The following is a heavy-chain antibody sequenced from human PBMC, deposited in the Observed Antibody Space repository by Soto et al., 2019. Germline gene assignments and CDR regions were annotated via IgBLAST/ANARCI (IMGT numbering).Heavy chain of an antibody. CDR3: ARGHYDTSPFDI. Sequence: EVQLVESGGGLVQPGGSLRLSCAASGFTFSSYEMNWVRQAPGKGLGWVSYISSSGSTIYYADSVKGRFTISRDNAKNSRYLHMNSLSAEDTAVYYCARGHYDTSPFDIWGEGTMVTVSS. V-gene: IGHV3-48*03. D-gene: IGHD3-22*01. CDR1: GFTFSSYE. CDR2: ISSSGSTI. J-gene: IGHJ3*02.